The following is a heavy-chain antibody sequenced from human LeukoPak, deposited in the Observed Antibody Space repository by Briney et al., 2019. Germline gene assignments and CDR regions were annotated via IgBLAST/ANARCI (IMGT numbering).Heavy chain of an antibody. J-gene: IGHJ6*03. D-gene: IGHD5-24*01. CDR2: IKHSGST. Sequence: SETLSLTCAVYGGSFSGYYWSWIRQPPGKGQEWIGEIKHSGSTNYNPSLKSRVTISVDTSKNQFSLKLSSVTAADTHVYYCARGRDGYNYVYYYYYMDVWGKGTTVTVSS. V-gene: IGHV4-34*01. CDR3: ARGRDGYNYVYYYYYMDV. CDR1: GGSFSGYY.